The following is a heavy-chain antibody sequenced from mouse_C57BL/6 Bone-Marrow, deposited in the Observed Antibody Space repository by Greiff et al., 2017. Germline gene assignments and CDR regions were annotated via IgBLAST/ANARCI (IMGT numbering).Heavy chain of an antibody. CDR3: ARDGYDYDY. CDR2: ISDGGSYT. D-gene: IGHD2-4*01. CDR1: GFTFSSYA. J-gene: IGHJ2*01. Sequence: DVMLVESGGGLVKPGGSLKLSCAASGFTFSSYAMSWVRQTPDKRLEWVATISDGGSYTYYPDNVKGRFTISRDNAKNNLYLQMSHLKSEDTAMYYCARDGYDYDYWGQGTTLTVSS. V-gene: IGHV5-4*01.